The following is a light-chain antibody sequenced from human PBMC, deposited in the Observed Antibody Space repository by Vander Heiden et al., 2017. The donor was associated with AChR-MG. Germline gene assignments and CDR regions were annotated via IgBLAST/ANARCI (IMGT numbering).Light chain of an antibody. CDR2: DVN. V-gene: IGLV2-14*03. CDR1: TSDVGGYNY. J-gene: IGLJ2*01. Sequence: QSALIHPASVSGSPGQSITISCTGTTSDVGGYNYVSWYQQHPGKAPKLIIFDVNRRPSDISNRFSGSKSGNTAFLTISGLRAEDEARFYCSSYRSSNTLRLFGGGTTLAVL. CDR3: SSYRSSNTLRL.